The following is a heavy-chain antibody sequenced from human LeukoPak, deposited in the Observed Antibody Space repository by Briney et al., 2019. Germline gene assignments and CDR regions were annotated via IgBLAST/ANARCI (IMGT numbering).Heavy chain of an antibody. CDR2: ISSSGSTI. CDR1: GFTFSDYY. J-gene: IGHJ6*03. D-gene: IGHD2-15*01. CDR3: ARDGGSRYYYYYMDV. V-gene: IGHV3-11*04. Sequence: PGGSLRLSCAASGFTFSDYYMSWIRQAPGKGLKGVSYISSSGSTIYYADSVKGRFTISRDNAKNSLYLQMNSLRAEDTAVYYCARDGGSRYYYYYMDVWGKGTTVTVSS.